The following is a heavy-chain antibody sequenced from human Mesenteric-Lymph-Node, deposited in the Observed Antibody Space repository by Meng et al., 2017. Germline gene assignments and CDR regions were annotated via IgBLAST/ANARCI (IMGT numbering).Heavy chain of an antibody. CDR1: GGSFSGYY. J-gene: IGHJ4*03. CDR2: IFHSGHS. CDR3: ARGFSGRCTSCFDY. Sequence: SETLSLTCAVYGGSFSGYYWSWIRQPPGKGLEWIGKIFHSGHSYYNPSLKSRVTISVDTSKNQFSLDLRSVTAADTAIYYCARGFSGRCTSCFDYWGQGMLVTVSS. D-gene: IGHD2-2*01. V-gene: IGHV4-34*01.